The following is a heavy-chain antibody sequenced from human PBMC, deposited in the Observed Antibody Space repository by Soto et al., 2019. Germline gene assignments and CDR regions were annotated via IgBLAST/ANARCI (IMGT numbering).Heavy chain of an antibody. Sequence: EVQLVETGGGLIQPGGSLRLSCAASGFTVSSNYMSWVRQAPGKGLEWVSVIYSGGSTYYADSVKGRLTISRDNPKNKLYLQMNSLRAEDTAVYYCAGDAGIAVAGSYYYYGMDVWGQGTTVTVSS. CDR2: IYSGGST. CDR3: AGDAGIAVAGSYYYYGMDV. CDR1: GFTVSSNY. J-gene: IGHJ6*02. V-gene: IGHV3-53*02. D-gene: IGHD6-19*01.